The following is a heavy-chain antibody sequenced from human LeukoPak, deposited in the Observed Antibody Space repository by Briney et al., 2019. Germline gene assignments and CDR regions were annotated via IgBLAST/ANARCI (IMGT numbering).Heavy chain of an antibody. D-gene: IGHD3-10*01. Sequence: PGGSLILSCAASGFTFSSYAMSSVRQAPGKGLEWVSAISGSGSSTYYADSVKGRFTISRDNSKNTLYLQMNSLRAEDTAVYYCAKSPRGVNLNFDYWGQGTLVSVSS. CDR2: ISGSGSST. J-gene: IGHJ4*02. CDR1: GFTFSSYA. V-gene: IGHV3-23*01. CDR3: AKSPRGVNLNFDY.